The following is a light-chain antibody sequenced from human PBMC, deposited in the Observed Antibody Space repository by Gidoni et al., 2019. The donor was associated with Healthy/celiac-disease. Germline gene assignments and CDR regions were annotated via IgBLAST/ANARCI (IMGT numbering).Light chain of an antibody. CDR3: QQRSNWPPTWT. CDR2: DAS. V-gene: IGKV3-11*01. Sequence: EIVLTQSPATLSLSPGEKATLSCRASQSVSRYLAWYHQKPGQAPRLLIYDASNRATGIPARFSGSGCGTDFTLTISILEPEDFAVYYCQQRSNWPPTWTFGQGTKVEIK. CDR1: QSVSRY. J-gene: IGKJ1*01.